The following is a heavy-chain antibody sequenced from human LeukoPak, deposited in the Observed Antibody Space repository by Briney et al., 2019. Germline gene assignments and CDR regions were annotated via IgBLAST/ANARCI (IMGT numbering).Heavy chain of an antibody. CDR2: IIPILGIA. D-gene: IGHD2-2*01. J-gene: IGHJ6*02. Sequence: SVKVSCKASGGTFSSYAISWVRQAPGQGLEWMGRIIPILGIANYAQKFQGRVTITADKSTSTAYMELSSLRSEDTAVYYCARSPTMPPDYYYGMDVWGQGTTVTVSS. CDR1: GGTFSSYA. CDR3: ARSPTMPPDYYYGMDV. V-gene: IGHV1-69*04.